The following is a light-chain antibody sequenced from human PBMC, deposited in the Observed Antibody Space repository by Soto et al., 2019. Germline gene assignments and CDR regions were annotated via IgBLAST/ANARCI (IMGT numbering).Light chain of an antibody. CDR1: QSVGSN. CDR3: QQYNDWPLT. J-gene: IGKJ4*02. V-gene: IGKV3-15*01. CDR2: GAS. Sequence: EIAMTQSPATLSVSPGERATLSCRASQSVGSNLAWYQQKSGQAPRLLISGASARATGIPARFSGSGSGTGFTLTLSNLQSEDCAVYYCQQYNDWPLTFGGGTKVGI.